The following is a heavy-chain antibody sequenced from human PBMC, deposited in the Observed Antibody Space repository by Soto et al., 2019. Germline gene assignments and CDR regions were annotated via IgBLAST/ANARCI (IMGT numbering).Heavy chain of an antibody. D-gene: IGHD3-3*01. J-gene: IGHJ6*02. V-gene: IGHV3-30*18. CDR3: AKVLWSGPTDV. CDR2: IYDGSNK. Sequence: QVQLVESGGGVVQPGRSLRLSCAASGFTFSSYGMHWVRQAPGKGLEWVAVIYDGSNKYYADSVKGRFTISRDNSKNTLKLQRNSLRDEDTAVYYCAKVLWSGPTDVWGQGTTVTVSS. CDR1: GFTFSSYG.